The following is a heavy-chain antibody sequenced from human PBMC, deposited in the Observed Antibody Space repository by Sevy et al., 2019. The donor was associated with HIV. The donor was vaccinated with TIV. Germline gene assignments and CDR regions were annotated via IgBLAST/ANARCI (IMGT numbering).Heavy chain of an antibody. CDR1: GFTFSGYS. D-gene: IGHD3-9*01. J-gene: IGHJ4*02. V-gene: IGHV3-21*01. Sequence: GESLKISCAASGFTFSGYSMNWVRQAPGKGLEWVSSISSSSSYIYYADSVKGRFTISRDNAKNSLYLQMNSLRAEDTAVYYCAREGVDYDILTGYGARYYFDYWGQGTLVTVSS. CDR3: AREGVDYDILTGYGARYYFDY. CDR2: ISSSSSYI.